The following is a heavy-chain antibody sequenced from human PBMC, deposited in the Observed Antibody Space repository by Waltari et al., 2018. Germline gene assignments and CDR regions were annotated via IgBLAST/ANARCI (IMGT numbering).Heavy chain of an antibody. V-gene: IGHV4-38-2*02. CDR1: GYPISSGYY. CDR2: IYHSGST. Sequence: QVQLQESGPGLVKPSETLSLTCTVSGYPISSGYYWGWLRQPPGKGLEWIGSIYHSGSTYYNPSLKSRVTISVDTSKNQFSLKLSSVTAADTAVYYCARDDRGGSSWYVWFDPWGQGTLVTVSS. J-gene: IGHJ5*02. D-gene: IGHD6-13*01. CDR3: ARDDRGGSSWYVWFDP.